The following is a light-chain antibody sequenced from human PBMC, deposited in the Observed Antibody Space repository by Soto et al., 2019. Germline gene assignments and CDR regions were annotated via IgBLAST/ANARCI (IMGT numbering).Light chain of an antibody. CDR1: QSVGNNY. J-gene: IGKJ2*01. CDR3: QQYSSPLDT. CDR2: GAS. Sequence: EIVLTQSPGTLSLSPGETATLSCRASQSVGNNYLAWYQQKRGQAPRLLIFGASTRATGIPDRFSGSGTGTDFTLTISRLGPEDFAVYYCQQYSSPLDTFGQGTKVDIK. V-gene: IGKV3-20*01.